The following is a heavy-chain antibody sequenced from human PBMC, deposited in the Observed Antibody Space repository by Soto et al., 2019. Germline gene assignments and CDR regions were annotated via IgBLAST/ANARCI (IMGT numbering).Heavy chain of an antibody. CDR1: GGIFTRYD. V-gene: IGHV1-69*13. Sequence: SVKVSCKASGGIFTRYDIRWVRQAPGQGLEWMGAIIPIFGTANYAQKFQGRVTITADATTSTAYMELSSLRSEDTAMYYCAINEGRDVSTFDYWGQGTLDTVSS. CDR3: AINEGRDVSTFDY. D-gene: IGHD3-10*02. CDR2: IIPIFGTA. J-gene: IGHJ4*02.